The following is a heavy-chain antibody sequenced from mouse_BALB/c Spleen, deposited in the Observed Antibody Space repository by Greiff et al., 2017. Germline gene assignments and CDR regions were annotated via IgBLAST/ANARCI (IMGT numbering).Heavy chain of an antibody. V-gene: IGHV5-4*02. CDR3: ARGNYGNYVGFAY. CDR2: ISDGGSYT. CDR1: GFTFSDYY. Sequence: EVKLMESGGGLVKPGGSLKLSCAASGFTFSDYYMYWVRQTPEKRLEWVATISDGGSYTYYPDSVKGRFTISRDNAKNNLYLQMSSLKSEDTAMYYCARGNYGNYVGFAYWGQGTLVTVSA. D-gene: IGHD2-1*01. J-gene: IGHJ3*01.